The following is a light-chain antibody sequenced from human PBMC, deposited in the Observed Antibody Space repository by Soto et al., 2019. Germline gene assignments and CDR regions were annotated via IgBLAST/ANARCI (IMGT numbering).Light chain of an antibody. CDR1: QSIAYSDGYTY. CDR3: MQSTHWPPT. Sequence: DVVMTQSPLSLPVTLGQSASISCRSSQSIAYSDGYTYMNWFQQRPGQSPRRLISLTSRRDSGAPDRFSGSGSGHDFTLTISRVEAEDVGIYYCMQSTHWPPTFGRVTTVEIK. J-gene: IGKJ1*01. V-gene: IGKV2-30*01. CDR2: LTS.